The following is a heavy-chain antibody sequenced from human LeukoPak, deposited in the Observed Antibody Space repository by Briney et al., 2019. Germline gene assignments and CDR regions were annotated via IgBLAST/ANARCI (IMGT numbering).Heavy chain of an antibody. CDR2: ISSSSYI. Sequence: GGSLRLSCAASGFTFSSYSMNWVRQAPGKGLEWVSSISSSSYIYYADSVKGRFTISRDNAKNSLYLQMNSLRAEDTAVYYCARDGNKGRGYYYIDVWAKGPRSPSP. CDR3: ARDGNKGRGYYYIDV. J-gene: IGHJ6*03. D-gene: IGHD3-10*01. V-gene: IGHV3-21*01. CDR1: GFTFSSYS.